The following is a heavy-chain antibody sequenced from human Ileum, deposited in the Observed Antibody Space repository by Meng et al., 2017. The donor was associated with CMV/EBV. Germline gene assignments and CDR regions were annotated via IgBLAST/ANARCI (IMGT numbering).Heavy chain of an antibody. J-gene: IGHJ3*02. Sequence: GGSLRLSCAASGFTFRSYWMQWVRQAPGKGLVWVSRINTDGSITSYGDSVKGRFTVSRDNAGSMVYLQMNSVRAEDTAVYYCARDSNYAFHIWGQGTMVTVSS. V-gene: IGHV3-74*01. CDR3: ARDSNYAFHI. CDR1: GFTFRSYW. CDR2: INTDGSIT. D-gene: IGHD2-8*01.